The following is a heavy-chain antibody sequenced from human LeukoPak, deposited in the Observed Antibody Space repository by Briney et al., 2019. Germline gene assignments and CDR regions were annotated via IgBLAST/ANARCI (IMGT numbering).Heavy chain of an antibody. Sequence: PGGSLRLSCAASGFTFDSYSMSWVRQAPGKGLEWVSYITSGSSTIYYSDSVKGRFAISRDNAKNSLYLQMNSLRAEDMAVYYCAREVTMVRGYYYYYYGMDVWGQGTTVTVSS. D-gene: IGHD3-10*01. CDR2: ITSGSSTI. V-gene: IGHV3-48*04. CDR1: GFTFDSYS. CDR3: AREVTMVRGYYYYYYGMDV. J-gene: IGHJ6*02.